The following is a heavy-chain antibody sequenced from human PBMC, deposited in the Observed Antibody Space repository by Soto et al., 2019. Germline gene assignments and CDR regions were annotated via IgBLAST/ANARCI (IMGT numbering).Heavy chain of an antibody. V-gene: IGHV3-23*01. J-gene: IGHJ6*02. D-gene: IGHD2-8*01. CDR1: GFTFSSYA. CDR3: AKGNVLMVYAIDWYYYGMEV. Sequence: GSLRLSCAASGFTFSSYAMSWVRQAPGKGLEWVSAISGSGGSTYYADSVKGRFTISRDNSKNTLYLQMNSLRAEDTAVYYCAKGNVLMVYAIDWYYYGMEVWGQGTTATVS. CDR2: ISGSGGST.